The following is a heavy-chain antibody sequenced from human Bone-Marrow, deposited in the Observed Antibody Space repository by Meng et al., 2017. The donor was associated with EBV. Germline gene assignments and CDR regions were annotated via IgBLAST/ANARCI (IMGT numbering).Heavy chain of an antibody. CDR3: ARGSMLRGVITWFGP. J-gene: IGHJ5*02. CDR1: GGSISSGGYF. CDR2: IYYSGST. Sequence: QGQWQDSGPGLVRPSPPLSLTCAVSGGSISSGGYFWSWIRQPPGKGLEWIGYIYYSGSTYYNPSLKSRVTISVDTSKNQFSLKLSSVTATDTAVYYCARGSMLRGVITWFGPWGQGTLVTVSS. V-gene: IGHV4-30-4*01. D-gene: IGHD3-10*01.